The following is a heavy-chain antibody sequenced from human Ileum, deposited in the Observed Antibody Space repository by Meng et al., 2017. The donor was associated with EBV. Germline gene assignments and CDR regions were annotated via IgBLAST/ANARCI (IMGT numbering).Heavy chain of an antibody. CDR3: LRGSGGSV. Sequence: VQLGDASPARGKPSENPSFAYAVSGDSHTNHNGRAWVGKPTGKGLEWMGEIPHRGSSANTPSLKSRVSMSIDKSKNQFSLKLTSVTAADTAVYHCLRGSGGSVWGQGTLVTVSS. V-gene: IGHV4-4*02. CDR2: IPHRGSS. J-gene: IGHJ1*01. CDR1: GDSHTNHNG. D-gene: IGHD3-10*01.